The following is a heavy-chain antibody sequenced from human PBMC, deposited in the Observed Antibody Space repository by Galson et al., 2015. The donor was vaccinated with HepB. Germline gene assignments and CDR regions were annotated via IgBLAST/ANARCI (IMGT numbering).Heavy chain of an antibody. D-gene: IGHD4-17*01. CDR2: IIPILGIA. CDR1: GGTFSSYA. V-gene: IGHV1-69*04. CDR3: ARGGDYPYNWFDP. J-gene: IGHJ5*02. Sequence: SVKVSCKASGGTFSSYAISWVRQAPGQGLEWMGRIIPILGIANYAQKFQGRVTITADKSTSTAYMELRSLRSDDTAVYYCARGGDYPYNWFDPWGQGTLVNVSS.